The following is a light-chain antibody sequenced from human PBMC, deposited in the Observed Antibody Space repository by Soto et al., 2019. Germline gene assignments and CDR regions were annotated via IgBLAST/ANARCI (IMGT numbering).Light chain of an antibody. V-gene: IGKV3-15*01. CDR3: QQYNGYSTWT. CDR2: GAS. CDR1: QSVSSN. J-gene: IGKJ1*01. Sequence: EIVMTQSPDILSVSPGERATLSCRASQSVSSNLAWYQQKPGQSPRLLIYGASTRATGIPVRFSGSGSGTEFTLTISSLQSDDFATYYCQQYNGYSTWTFGQGTKVDIK.